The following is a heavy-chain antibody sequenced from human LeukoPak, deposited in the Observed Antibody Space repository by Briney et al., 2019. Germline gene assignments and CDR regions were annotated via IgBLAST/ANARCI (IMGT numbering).Heavy chain of an antibody. J-gene: IGHJ4*02. V-gene: IGHV4-59*01. Sequence: PSETLSLTCTVSGGSISSYYWSWLRQPPGKGLEWIGYIYYSGSTNYNPSLTSRVTISVDTSKNQFSLKLRSVTAADTAVYYCARVTGYMIEDYFDYWGQGTLVTVSS. D-gene: IGHD3-22*01. CDR2: IYYSGST. CDR1: GGSISSYY. CDR3: ARVTGYMIEDYFDY.